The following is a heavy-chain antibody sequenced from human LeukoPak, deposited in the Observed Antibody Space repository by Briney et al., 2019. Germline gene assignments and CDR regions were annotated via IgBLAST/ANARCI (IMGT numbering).Heavy chain of an antibody. J-gene: IGHJ4*02. CDR1: GFTFSSYG. CDR3: ARAGRTPYTAMVH. CDR2: IWYDGSNK. D-gene: IGHD5-18*01. Sequence: PGGSLRLSCAASGFTFSSYGMHWVRQAPGKGLEWVAVIWYDGSNKYYADSVKGRFTISRDNSKNTLYLQMNSLRAEDTAVYYCARAGRTPYTAMVHWGQGTLVTVSS. V-gene: IGHV3-33*01.